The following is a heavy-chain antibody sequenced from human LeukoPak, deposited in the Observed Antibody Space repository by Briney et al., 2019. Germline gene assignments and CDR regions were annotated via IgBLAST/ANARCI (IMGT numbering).Heavy chain of an antibody. Sequence: KPSETLSLTCAVSGASMNTHYRSWIRQPPGKGLEWIGYMLDTVTTKDNPSLKSRFTLSADTSKNQFSLRLTSVTAAVTAVYYCATIKRGNIFGYFDFWGQGIPVTVSS. D-gene: IGHD5-18*01. CDR3: ATIKRGNIFGYFDF. CDR2: MLDTVTT. V-gene: IGHV4-59*11. J-gene: IGHJ4*02. CDR1: GASMNTHY.